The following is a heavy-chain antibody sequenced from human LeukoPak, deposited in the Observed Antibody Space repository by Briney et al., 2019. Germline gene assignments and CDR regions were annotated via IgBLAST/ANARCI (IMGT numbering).Heavy chain of an antibody. CDR3: ARGGGYSYGYYFDY. Sequence: ASETLSLTCTVSGGSISSGDYYGSWIRQPPGKGLEWAGYIYYSGSTYYNPSLKSRVTISVDTSKNQFSLKLSSVTAADTAVYYRARGGGYSYGYYFDYWGQGTLVTVSS. V-gene: IGHV4-30-4*01. CDR1: GGSISSGDYY. J-gene: IGHJ4*02. D-gene: IGHD5-18*01. CDR2: IYYSGST.